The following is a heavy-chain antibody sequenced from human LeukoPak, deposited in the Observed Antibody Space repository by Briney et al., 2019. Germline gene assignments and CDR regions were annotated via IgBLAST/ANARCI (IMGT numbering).Heavy chain of an antibody. D-gene: IGHD6-6*01. Sequence: GGSLRLSCAASEFTFSSYAMSWVRQAPGKGLEWVSAISGSGGSTYYADSVKGRFTISRDNAKNSLYLQMNSLRAEDTAVYYCARGSSSSGYYFDYWGQGTLVTVSS. CDR3: ARGSSSSGYYFDY. J-gene: IGHJ4*02. CDR2: ISGSGGST. V-gene: IGHV3-23*01. CDR1: EFTFSSYA.